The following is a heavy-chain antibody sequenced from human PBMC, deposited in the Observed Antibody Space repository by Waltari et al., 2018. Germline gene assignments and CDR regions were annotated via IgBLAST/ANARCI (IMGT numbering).Heavy chain of an antibody. J-gene: IGHJ4*02. CDR1: EYTFTSSY. CDR2: INPSGGST. Sequence: QVQLVQSGAEVKKPGASVKISCKTSEYTFTSSYIHWVRQAPGQGLEWMGIINPSGGSTIYAQKFQGRVTMTRDTSTSTVYMELSSLRSDDTAVYYCALDTGAFFSSLDYWGQGNLVTISS. D-gene: IGHD6-13*01. V-gene: IGHV1-46*01. CDR3: ALDTGAFFSSLDY.